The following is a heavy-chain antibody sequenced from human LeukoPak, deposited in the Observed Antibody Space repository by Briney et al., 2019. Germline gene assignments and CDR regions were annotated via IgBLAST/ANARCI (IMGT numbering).Heavy chain of an antibody. J-gene: IGHJ4*01. CDR3: ARGVGYCSGGRCPFDY. CDR1: GGSFSGYY. Sequence: PSETLSLTCAVYGGSFSGYYWSWIRQPPGKGLEWIGSIYHSGSTYYNPSLESRVTISVDTSKNQFSLKVISVTAADTAVYYCARGVGYCSGGRCPFDYWGRGTQVTVSS. D-gene: IGHD2-15*01. CDR2: IYHSGST. V-gene: IGHV4-34*01.